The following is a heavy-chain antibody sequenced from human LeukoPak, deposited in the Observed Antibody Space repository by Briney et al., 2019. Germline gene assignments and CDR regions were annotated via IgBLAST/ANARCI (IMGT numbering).Heavy chain of an antibody. Sequence: GSLRLSCATSGFSFTIHDMNWVRQAPGKGLEWVSTIRGRGIGGTYYADSVKGHFTISRDDSKNTLFLEMNSLRAEDTAEYFCAKGSPTTASTWNYYWGQGTLVTVSS. V-gene: IGHV3-23*01. CDR1: GFSFTIHD. CDR3: AKGSPTTASTWNYY. CDR2: IRGRGIGGT. J-gene: IGHJ4*02. D-gene: IGHD1-1*01.